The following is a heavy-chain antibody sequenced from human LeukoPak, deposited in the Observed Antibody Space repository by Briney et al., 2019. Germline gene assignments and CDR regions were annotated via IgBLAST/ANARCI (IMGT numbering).Heavy chain of an antibody. Sequence: PSETLSLTCTVSGVSISSYYWSWIRQPPGKGLEWIGIIYYSGSTNYNTSLKSRVSISVDTSKNEFSLKLSSVTAADTAVYYWASTKYYDFWSGYYPYYFDYWGQGTLVTVSS. V-gene: IGHV4-59*01. J-gene: IGHJ4*02. D-gene: IGHD3-3*01. CDR3: ASTKYYDFWSGYYPYYFDY. CDR2: IYYSGST. CDR1: GVSISSYY.